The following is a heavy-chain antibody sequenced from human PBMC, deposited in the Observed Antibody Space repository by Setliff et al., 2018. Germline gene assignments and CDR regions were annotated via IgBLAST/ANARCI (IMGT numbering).Heavy chain of an antibody. Sequence: GASVKVSCKVSGYTLTELSIHWVRQAPGKGLEWMGGFDPEDSDTMLAQKFQGRVTMTEDTSTDTAYMELSSLRSEDTAVYYCATETGGSGYYYWGQGTLVTVSS. V-gene: IGHV1-24*01. CDR3: ATETGGSGYYY. CDR1: GYTLTELS. CDR2: FDPEDSDT. J-gene: IGHJ4*02. D-gene: IGHD3-22*01.